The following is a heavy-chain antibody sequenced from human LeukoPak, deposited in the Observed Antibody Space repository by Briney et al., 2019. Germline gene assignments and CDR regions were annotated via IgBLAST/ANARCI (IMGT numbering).Heavy chain of an antibody. Sequence: HPGGSLRLSCVASGFTFSAYGMNWVRQAPGWGLEWVSYISSGASAIYYADSVKGRFTTSRDNAKNSLYLQLNSLRAEDTAVYYCVRSYAAFDIWGQGTMVTVSS. V-gene: IGHV3-48*04. CDR3: VRSYAAFDI. J-gene: IGHJ3*02. CDR2: ISSGASAI. CDR1: GFTFSAYG.